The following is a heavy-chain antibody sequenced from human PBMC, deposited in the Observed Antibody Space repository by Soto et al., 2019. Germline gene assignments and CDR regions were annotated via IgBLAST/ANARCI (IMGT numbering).Heavy chain of an antibody. CDR1: GDSVSNNAVA. V-gene: IGHV6-1*01. CDR3: ARGKNAAFDY. J-gene: IGHJ4*02. CDR2: TYRGSESYN. Sequence: QVQLQQSGPGILKASQTLSVTCAISGDSVSNNAVAWNWIRQSPSGGLEWLGRTYRGSESYNDYSISLHSPVTITSDPSKNQFSLQLTSVTSEDTAVYYCARGKNAAFDYCGQGTVVTVSS.